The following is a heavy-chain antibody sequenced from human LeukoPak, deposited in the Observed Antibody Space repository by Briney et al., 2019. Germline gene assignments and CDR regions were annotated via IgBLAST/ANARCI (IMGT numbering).Heavy chain of an antibody. D-gene: IGHD3-9*01. V-gene: IGHV1-2*04. J-gene: IGHJ4*02. CDR2: INPNSGGT. Sequence: GASVKVSCKASGYTFTSYYMHWVRQAPGQGLEWMGWINPNSGGTNYAQKFQGWVTMTRDTSISTAYMELSRLRSDDTAVYYCARGPPDLRYFDWLLDYWDQGTLVTVSS. CDR3: ARGPPDLRYFDWLLDY. CDR1: GYTFTSYY.